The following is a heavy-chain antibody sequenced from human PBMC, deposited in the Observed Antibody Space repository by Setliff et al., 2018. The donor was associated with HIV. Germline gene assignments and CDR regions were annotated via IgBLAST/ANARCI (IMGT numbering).Heavy chain of an antibody. CDR3: ARTDHTSSSDF. Sequence: SETLSLTCTVSGGSISSHYWTWIQQPPGKELERIGSIYYSGSPNYNPSLKSRVTMSVDTSKNQFSLKLTSVTAADTAVYFCARTDHTSSSDFWGQGTLVTVSS. V-gene: IGHV4-59*11. CDR1: GGSISSHY. CDR2: IYYSGSP. J-gene: IGHJ4*02. D-gene: IGHD6-6*01.